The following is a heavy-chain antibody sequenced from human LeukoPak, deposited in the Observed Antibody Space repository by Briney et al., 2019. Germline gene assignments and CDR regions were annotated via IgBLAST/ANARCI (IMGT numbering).Heavy chain of an antibody. CDR1: GLRFTNYA. D-gene: IGHD6-19*01. J-gene: IGHJ4*02. Sequence: PGGSLRLSCAASGLRFTNYAMSWVRRAPGKGLECVSVISGSGGSTNYADSVKGRFTISRDNSKNTLYLQMKSLRAEDTATYYCAKGGWLEYWGQGTLVTVSS. CDR2: ISGSGGST. V-gene: IGHV3-23*01. CDR3: AKGGWLEY.